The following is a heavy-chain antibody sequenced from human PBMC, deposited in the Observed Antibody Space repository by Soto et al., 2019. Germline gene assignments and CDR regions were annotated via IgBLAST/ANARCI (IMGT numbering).Heavy chain of an antibody. J-gene: IGHJ4*02. Sequence: GGSLRLSCAASGFTFSSYSMNWVRQAPGKGLEWVSYIDSGSHTMYYADSVKGRFTISRDNAKNSLYLQMNSLRAEDTAVFYCARAAFGAHYFDNWGPGTLVTVSS. CDR1: GFTFSSYS. V-gene: IGHV3-48*01. CDR2: IDSGSHTM. CDR3: ARAAFGAHYFDN. D-gene: IGHD3-3*02.